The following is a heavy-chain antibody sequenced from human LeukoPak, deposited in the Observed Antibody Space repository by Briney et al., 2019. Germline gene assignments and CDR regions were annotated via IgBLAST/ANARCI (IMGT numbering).Heavy chain of an antibody. CDR3: TIPDYGDYSHWYFDL. V-gene: IGHV3-73*01. CDR1: GFTFSGSA. CDR2: IRSKANSYAT. D-gene: IGHD4-17*01. J-gene: IGHJ2*01. Sequence: GGSLRLSCAASGFTFSGSAMHWVHQASGKGLEWVGRIRSKANSYATAYAASVKGRFTISRDDSKNTAYLQMNSLKTEDTAVYYCTIPDYGDYSHWYFDLWGRGALVTVSS.